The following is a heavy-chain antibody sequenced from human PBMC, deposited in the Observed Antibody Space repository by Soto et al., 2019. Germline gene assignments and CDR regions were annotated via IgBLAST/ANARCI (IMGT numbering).Heavy chain of an antibody. CDR3: AGSPVKSVARTHNFDY. J-gene: IGHJ4*02. Sequence: QVQLVQSGAEVKKPGSSVKVSCKASGGTFSSYAISWVRQAPGQGLEWMGGIIPIFGTANYAQKFQGRVTITADESTRTANRELSSLRSEDTAVYYCAGSPVKSVARTHNFDYWGQGTLVTVSS. CDR2: IIPIFGTA. D-gene: IGHD1-26*01. V-gene: IGHV1-69*12. CDR1: GGTFSSYA.